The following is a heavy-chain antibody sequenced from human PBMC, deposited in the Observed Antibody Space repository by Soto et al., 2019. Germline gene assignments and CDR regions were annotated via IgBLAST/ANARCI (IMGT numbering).Heavy chain of an antibody. V-gene: IGHV1-69*13. CDR1: GGTFSSYA. CDR3: AREVHTAAFDI. D-gene: IGHD5-18*01. J-gene: IGHJ3*02. Sequence: ASVKVSCKASGGTFSSYAVSWVRQAPGQGLEWMGGIIPIFGTANYAQEFQGRVTITADASTSTAYMELSSLRSDDTAIYYCAREVHTAAFDIWGQGTMATVSS. CDR2: IIPIFGTA.